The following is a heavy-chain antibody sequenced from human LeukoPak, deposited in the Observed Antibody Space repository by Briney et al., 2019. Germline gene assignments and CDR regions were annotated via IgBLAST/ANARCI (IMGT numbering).Heavy chain of an antibody. CDR1: GGSISSSRYY. D-gene: IGHD6-19*01. Sequence: SETLSLTCTVSGGSISSSRYYWGWIRQPPGKGLEWIGSIYYSGSTYYNPSLKSRVTISVDTSKNQFSLKLSSVTAADTAVYYCARDLAVAGFFDYWGQGTLVTVSS. CDR3: ARDLAVAGFFDY. J-gene: IGHJ4*02. V-gene: IGHV4-39*07. CDR2: IYYSGST.